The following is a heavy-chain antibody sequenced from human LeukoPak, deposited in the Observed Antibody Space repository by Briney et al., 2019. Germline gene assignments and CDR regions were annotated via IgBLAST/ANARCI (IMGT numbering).Heavy chain of an antibody. V-gene: IGHV3-23*01. J-gene: IGHJ4*02. CDR1: GFTFSSYA. CDR2: ISGSGGST. D-gene: IGHD3-22*01. CDR3: AKDAYYYDSSGYY. Sequence: PGGTLRLSCAASGFTFSSYAMSWVRQATGKGLEWVSAISGSGGSTYYADSVKGRFTISRDNSKNTLYLQMNSLRAEDTAVYYCAKDAYYYDSSGYYWGQGTLVTVSS.